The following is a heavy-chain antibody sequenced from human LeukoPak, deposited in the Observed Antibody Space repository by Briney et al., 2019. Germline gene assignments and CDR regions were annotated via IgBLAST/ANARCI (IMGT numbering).Heavy chain of an antibody. J-gene: IGHJ4*02. V-gene: IGHV3-7*01. D-gene: IGHD2-15*01. Sequence: GGSLRLSCAASGFTFSSNGMHWVRQAPGKGLEWVANIKQDGSEKYYVDSVKGRFTISRDNAKNSLYLQMNSLRAEDTAVYYCARQELAAIPDYWGQGTLVTVSS. CDR1: GFTFSSNG. CDR3: ARQELAAIPDY. CDR2: IKQDGSEK.